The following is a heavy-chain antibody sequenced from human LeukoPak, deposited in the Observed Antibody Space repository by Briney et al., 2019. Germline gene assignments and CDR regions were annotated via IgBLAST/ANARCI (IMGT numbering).Heavy chain of an antibody. D-gene: IGHD1-26*01. V-gene: IGHV3-21*01. Sequence: GGSLRLSCAATGFTFSSYSMNWVRKAPGKGLEWVSSISSSSSYIYYADSVKGRFTISRDDAKNSVYLQMNSLRGEDTAVYYCARGWWELLGWGQGTLVTVSS. CDR2: ISSSSSYI. J-gene: IGHJ4*02. CDR3: ARGWWELLG. CDR1: GFTFSSYS.